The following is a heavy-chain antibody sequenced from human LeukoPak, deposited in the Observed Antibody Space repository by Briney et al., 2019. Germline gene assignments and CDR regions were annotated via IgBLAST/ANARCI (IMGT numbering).Heavy chain of an antibody. V-gene: IGHV3-53*01. CDR3: ARGPHSYYGSGSYLRFDY. J-gene: IGHJ4*02. CDR1: GFTFSSNY. CDR2: IYSGGST. Sequence: GGSLRLSCAASGFTFSSNYMSWVRQAPGKGLEWVSVIYSGGSTYYADSVKGRFTISRDNSKNTLYLQMNSLRAEDTAVYYCARGPHSYYGSGSYLRFDYWGQGTLVTVSS. D-gene: IGHD3-10*01.